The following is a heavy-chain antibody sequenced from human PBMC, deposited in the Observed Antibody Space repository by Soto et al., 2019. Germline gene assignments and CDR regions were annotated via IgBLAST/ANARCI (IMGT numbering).Heavy chain of an antibody. Sequence: GGSLRLSCAASGFTFSSYGMHWVRQAPGKGLEWVAVIWYDGSNKYYADSVKGRFTISRDNSKNTLYLQMNSLRAEDTAVYYCARDFEPVTMIVGGVDYWGQGTLVTVSS. CDR1: GFTFSSYG. CDR2: IWYDGSNK. V-gene: IGHV3-33*01. D-gene: IGHD3-22*01. CDR3: ARDFEPVTMIVGGVDY. J-gene: IGHJ4*02.